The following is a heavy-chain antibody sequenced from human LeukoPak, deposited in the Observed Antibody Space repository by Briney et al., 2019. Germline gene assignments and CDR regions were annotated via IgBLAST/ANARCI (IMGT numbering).Heavy chain of an antibody. CDR3: VKDRRPDCLYNFDY. V-gene: IGHV3-23*01. CDR2: IVGNGGGI. Sequence: PGGSLRLSCVASGFSFSTYAMNWVPQAPGQGLEWVSVIVGNGGGIEYAGSVKGRFTISRDNSKNTVYLQINSLRAEDTAVYYCVKDRRPDCLYNFDYWGQGTLVTVSS. CDR1: GFSFSTYA. D-gene: IGHD5-24*01. J-gene: IGHJ4*02.